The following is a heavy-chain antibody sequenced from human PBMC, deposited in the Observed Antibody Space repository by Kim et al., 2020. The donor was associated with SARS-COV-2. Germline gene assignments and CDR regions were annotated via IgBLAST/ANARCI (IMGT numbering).Heavy chain of an antibody. J-gene: IGHJ4*02. V-gene: IGHV3-23*01. CDR2: ISGNGYDT. CDR3: ASPTPGYCSGSSCHAYDC. D-gene: IGHD2-15*01. Sequence: GGSLRLSCAVPGFTFSSDAMSWVRQAPGKGLEWVSAISGNGYDTYYADSVKGRFTISRDNSKNILYLQMNNLRVEDTAVYYCASPTPGYCSGSSCHAYDCWGQGTLVTVSS. CDR1: GFTFSSDA.